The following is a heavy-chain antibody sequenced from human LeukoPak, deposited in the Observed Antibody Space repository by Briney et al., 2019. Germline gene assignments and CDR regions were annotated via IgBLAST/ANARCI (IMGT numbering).Heavy chain of an antibody. CDR1: GGSISSSSYY. CDR2: IYYSGST. D-gene: IGHD3-10*01. CDR3: ARGSGHMVRGVGERWRYYFDY. V-gene: IGHV4-39*07. Sequence: KPSETLSLTCTVSGGSISSSSYYWGWIRQPPGKGLEWIGSIYYSGSTYYNPSLKSRVTISVDTSKNQFSLKLSSVTAADTAVYYCARGSGHMVRGVGERWRYYFDYWGQGTLVTVSS. J-gene: IGHJ4*02.